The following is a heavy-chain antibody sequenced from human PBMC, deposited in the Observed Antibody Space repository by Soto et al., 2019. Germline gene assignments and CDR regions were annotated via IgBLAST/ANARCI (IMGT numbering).Heavy chain of an antibody. V-gene: IGHV1-69*01. CDR2: IIPIFGTA. Sequence: SVTGSCTASGGAYSGYPIRRVRQARGQALEWMGGIIPIFGTANYAQKFQGRVTITADESTSTAYMELSSLRSEDTAVYYCASERYGAGSYYLRGSAYWGQGTLVT. J-gene: IGHJ4*02. CDR1: GGAYSGYP. CDR3: ASERYGAGSYYLRGSAY. D-gene: IGHD3-10*01.